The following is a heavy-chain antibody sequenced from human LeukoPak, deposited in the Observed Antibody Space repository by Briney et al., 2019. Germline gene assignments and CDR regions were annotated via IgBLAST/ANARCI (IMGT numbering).Heavy chain of an antibody. V-gene: IGHV3-21*01. CDR3: AKDLSGYDWRLAVYYYYGMDV. D-gene: IGHD5-12*01. CDR2: ITSSSNSI. CDR1: GFTFSSYS. J-gene: IGHJ6*02. Sequence: GGSLRLSCAASGFTFSSYSMNWVRQAPGKGLEWVSSITSSSNSIYYADSVKGRFTISRDNSKNTLYLQMNSLRAEDTAVYYCAKDLSGYDWRLAVYYYYGMDVWGQGTTVTVSS.